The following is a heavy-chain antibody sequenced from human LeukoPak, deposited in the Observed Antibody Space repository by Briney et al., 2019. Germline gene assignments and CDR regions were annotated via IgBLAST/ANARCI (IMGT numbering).Heavy chain of an antibody. CDR1: GVTFCGSA. CDR2: IRRKANNYAT. J-gene: IGHJ4*02. D-gene: IGHD1-26*01. Sequence: GGSLRLSCAVSGVTFCGSAMDWVRQASGKGLGFVGRIRRKANNYATVYTASVKGKFTISRDDSKNTAYLQMNSLKTEDTAVYYCTKSSGSYSFDYWGQGTLVTVSS. V-gene: IGHV3-73*01. CDR3: TKSSGSYSFDY.